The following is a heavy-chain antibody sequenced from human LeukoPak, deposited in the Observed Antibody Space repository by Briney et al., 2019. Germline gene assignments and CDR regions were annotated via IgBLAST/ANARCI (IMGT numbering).Heavy chain of an antibody. D-gene: IGHD3-10*01. V-gene: IGHV1-18*01. Sequence: GASVKVSCKASGFTFTSYGFSWVRQAPGQGFEWMGWISGYSGNTNSAQKLQGRVAMTTDTSTSTVYMELRSLRSDDTAVYYCARNGPGGLGSYFDFRGQGTLVTVSS. CDR3: ARNGPGGLGSYFDF. CDR1: GFTFTSYG. J-gene: IGHJ5*01. CDR2: ISGYSGNT.